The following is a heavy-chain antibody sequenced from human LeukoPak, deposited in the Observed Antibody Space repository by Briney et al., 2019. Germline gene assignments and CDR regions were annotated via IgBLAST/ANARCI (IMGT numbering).Heavy chain of an antibody. CDR1: GYSFTSYW. V-gene: IGHV5-51*01. J-gene: IGHJ5*02. CDR2: IYPGDSDT. D-gene: IGHD1-1*01. Sequence: GESLKISCKGSGYSFTSYWIGWVRQMPGKGLEWMGIIYPGDSDTRYSPSFQGQGTISADKSISTAYLQWSSLKASDTAMYYCARLGPNLTRMPDWFDPWGQGTLVTVSS. CDR3: ARLGPNLTRMPDWFDP.